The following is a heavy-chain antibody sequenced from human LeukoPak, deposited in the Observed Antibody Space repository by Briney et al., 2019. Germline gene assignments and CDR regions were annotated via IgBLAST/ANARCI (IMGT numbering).Heavy chain of an antibody. CDR3: ARGGIGYCSSSSCYFDY. Sequence: SQTLSLTCAISGDSVSSNSAAWNWIRQSPSRGLEWLGRTSFRSKWYHDYAVSVKSRVTINPDTSKNQFSLQLNSVIPEDTAMYYCARGGIGYCSSSSCYFDYWGRGTLVTVSS. V-gene: IGHV6-1*01. J-gene: IGHJ4*02. CDR1: GDSVSSNSAA. CDR2: TSFRSKWYH. D-gene: IGHD2-2*01.